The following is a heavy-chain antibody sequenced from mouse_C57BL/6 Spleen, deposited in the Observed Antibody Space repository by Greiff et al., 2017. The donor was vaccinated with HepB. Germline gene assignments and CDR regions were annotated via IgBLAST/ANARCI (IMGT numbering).Heavy chain of an antibody. CDR3: ARRGYYGSSYLDY. V-gene: IGHV1-69*01. J-gene: IGHJ2*01. CDR2: IDPSDSYT. D-gene: IGHD1-1*01. Sequence: VQLQQSGAELVMPGASVKLSCKASGYTFTSYWMHWVKQRPGQGLEWIGEIDPSDSYTNYNQKFNGKSTLTVDKSSSTAYMQLSSLTSEDSAVYYCARRGYYGSSYLDYWGQGTTLTVSS. CDR1: GYTFTSYW.